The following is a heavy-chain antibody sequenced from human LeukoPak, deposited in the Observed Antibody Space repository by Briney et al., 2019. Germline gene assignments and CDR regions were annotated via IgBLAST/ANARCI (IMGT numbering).Heavy chain of an antibody. D-gene: IGHD3-22*01. J-gene: IGHJ4*02. Sequence: PGGSLRLSCAAPGFTFSSYWMSWVRQAPGKGLEWVANIKQDGSEKYYVDSVKGRFTISRDNAKNSLYLQMNSLRAEDTAVYYCARVDSSGYLFDYWGQGTLVTVSS. V-gene: IGHV3-7*04. CDR2: IKQDGSEK. CDR1: GFTFSSYW. CDR3: ARVDSSGYLFDY.